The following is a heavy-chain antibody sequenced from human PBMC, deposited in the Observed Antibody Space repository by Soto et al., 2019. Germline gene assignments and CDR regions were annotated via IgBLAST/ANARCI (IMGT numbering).Heavy chain of an antibody. J-gene: IGHJ3*02. CDR3: ASLTFYSGYNIYAFDI. V-gene: IGHV4-59*08. CDR2: IYYSGST. CDR1: GGSISSYY. D-gene: IGHD5-12*01. Sequence: SETLSLTCTVSGGSISSYYWSWIRQPPGKGLEWIGYIYYSGSTNYNPSLKSRVTISVDTSKNQFSLKLSSVTAADTAVYYCASLTFYSGYNIYAFDIWGQGTMVTVSS.